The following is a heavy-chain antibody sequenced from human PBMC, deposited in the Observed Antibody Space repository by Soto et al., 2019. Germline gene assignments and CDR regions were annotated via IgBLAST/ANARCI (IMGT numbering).Heavy chain of an antibody. CDR2: IYYSGST. CDR3: ASPKIAFYNWFDP. Sequence: QLQLQESGPGLVRPSETLSLTCTVSGGSISSSSYYWGWIRQPPGKGLEWIGSIYYSGSTYYNPSLKSRVTRSVDTSKNRCSLKLSSVTAADTAVYYCASPKIAFYNWFDPWGQGTLVTVSS. D-gene: IGHD3-3*02. CDR1: GGSISSSSYY. V-gene: IGHV4-39*01. J-gene: IGHJ5*02.